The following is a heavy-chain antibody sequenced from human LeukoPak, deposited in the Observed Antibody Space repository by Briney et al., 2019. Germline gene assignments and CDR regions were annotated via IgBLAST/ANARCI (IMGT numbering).Heavy chain of an antibody. V-gene: IGHV3-23*01. D-gene: IGHD4-23*01. CDR3: ARAEGRWLRRDNWFDP. CDR1: EFTFSNYA. J-gene: IGHJ5*02. CDR2: ISGSGGST. Sequence: PGGSLRLSCAASEFTFSNYAMTWVRQAPGKGLEWVSAISGSGGSTYYADSVKGRFTISRDNSKNTLYLQMNSLRAEDTAVYYCARAEGRWLRRDNWFDPWGQGTLVTVSS.